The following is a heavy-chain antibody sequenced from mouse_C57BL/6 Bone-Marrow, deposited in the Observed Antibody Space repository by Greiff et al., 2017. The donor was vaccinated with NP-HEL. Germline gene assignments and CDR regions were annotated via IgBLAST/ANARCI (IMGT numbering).Heavy chain of an antibody. CDR2: ISSGSSTI. V-gene: IGHV5-17*01. J-gene: IGHJ2*01. CDR3: ARPHFDY. Sequence: EVMLVESGGGLVKPGGSLKLSCAASGFTFSDYGMHWVRQAPEKGLEWVAYISSGSSTIYYADPVKGRFTISRDNAKNTLFLQMTSLRSEDTAMYYCARPHFDYWGQGTTLTVSS. CDR1: GFTFSDYG.